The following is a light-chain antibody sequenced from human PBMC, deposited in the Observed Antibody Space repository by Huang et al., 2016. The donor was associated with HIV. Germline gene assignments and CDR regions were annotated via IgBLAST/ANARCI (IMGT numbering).Light chain of an antibody. Sequence: EIVLTQSPGTLSLSPGDRATLSCRASQSVTSSYLAWYQQRPGQAPSLLIYGASSRATGIPDRFSGSGSGTDFTLTISRLEPEDFAVYYCHQYGSSPQTFGQGTKVEIK. CDR1: QSVTSSY. V-gene: IGKV3-20*01. CDR2: GAS. J-gene: IGKJ1*01. CDR3: HQYGSSPQT.